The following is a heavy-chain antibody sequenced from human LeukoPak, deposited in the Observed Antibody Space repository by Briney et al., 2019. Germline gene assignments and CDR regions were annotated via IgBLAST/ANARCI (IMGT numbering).Heavy chain of an antibody. D-gene: IGHD6-19*01. Sequence: SETLSLTCTVSGGSISSFYWTWIRQPPGKGLECIGYIYTSGITNYNPSLKSRVTISVDTSKNQFSLKLSSVTAADTAVYYCARQGGYSSPFSVWGEGTTVAVSS. CDR1: GGSISSFY. CDR3: ARQGGYSSPFSV. CDR2: IYTSGIT. V-gene: IGHV4-4*09. J-gene: IGHJ6*04.